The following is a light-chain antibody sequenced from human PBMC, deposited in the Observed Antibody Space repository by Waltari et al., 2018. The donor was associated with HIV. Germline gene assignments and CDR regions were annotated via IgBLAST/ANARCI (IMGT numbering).Light chain of an antibody. Sequence: IVLTQSPGTLSLSPGERGTLSCRASQPLTSNSLACDQQKVGQAPRLLIFGAARRATGIPDRFSGRGSVADFTLTISRLEPEDFAVYYCHQYDSLPGTFGQGTRVEIK. CDR3: HQYDSLPGT. CDR1: QPLTSNS. CDR2: GAA. V-gene: IGKV3-20*01. J-gene: IGKJ1*01.